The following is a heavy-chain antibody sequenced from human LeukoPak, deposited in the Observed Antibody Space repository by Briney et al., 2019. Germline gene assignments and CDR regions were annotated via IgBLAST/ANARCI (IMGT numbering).Heavy chain of an antibody. D-gene: IGHD4-17*01. CDR2: INHSGST. J-gene: IGHJ4*02. V-gene: IGHV4-34*01. CDR1: GGSFSGYY. CDR3: ARARVTTVTTGSPFDY. Sequence: SETLSLTCAVYGGSFSGYYWSWIRQPPGKGLEWIGEINHSGSTNYNPSLKSRVTISVDTSKNQFSLKLNSVTAADTAVYYCARARVTTVTTGSPFDYWGQGTLVTVSS.